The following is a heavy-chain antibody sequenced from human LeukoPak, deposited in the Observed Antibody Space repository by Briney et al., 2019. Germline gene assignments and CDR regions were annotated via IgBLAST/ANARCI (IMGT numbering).Heavy chain of an antibody. CDR3: ASRYFDWSQFDY. CDR2: IIPIFGTA. D-gene: IGHD3-9*01. J-gene: IGHJ4*02. Sequence: SVKVSCKASGGTFSSYAISWVRQALGQGLEWMGGIIPIFGTANYAQKFQGRVTITTDESTSTAYMELSSLRSEDTAVYYCASRYFDWSQFDYWGQGTLVTVSP. CDR1: GGTFSSYA. V-gene: IGHV1-69*05.